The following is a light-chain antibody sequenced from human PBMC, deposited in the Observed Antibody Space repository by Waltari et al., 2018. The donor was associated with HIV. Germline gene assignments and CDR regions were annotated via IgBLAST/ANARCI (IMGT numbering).Light chain of an antibody. CDR3: QSYDTSSHVV. CDR1: SGSIASNY. CDR2: EDR. V-gene: IGLV6-57*02. J-gene: IGLJ2*01. Sequence: NFMLTQPHSVSESPGKTVTISCTGSSGSIASNYVQWYQQRPGSAPTTVIYEDRQRPSGFPYRFSGSIDSSSNSAYLTISGLKTEDEADYYCQSYDTSSHVVFGGGTKLTVL.